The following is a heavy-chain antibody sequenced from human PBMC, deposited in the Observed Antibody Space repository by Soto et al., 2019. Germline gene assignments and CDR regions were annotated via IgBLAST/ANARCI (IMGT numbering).Heavy chain of an antibody. V-gene: IGHV4-4*02. J-gene: IGHJ6*02. CDR2: IFHSETT. CDR1: CASVSSDHW. D-gene: IGHD4-17*01. Sequence: PSETLSLTCAVSCASVSSDHWWSWVRPPPGKGLEGIGEIFHSETTNYNPSLKSRVTISVDTSKNQFSLNLSSVTTADTAVYYCARDLRFQGHEYADYLGYGMDVWGQGTTVTVSS. CDR3: ARDLRFQGHEYADYLGYGMDV.